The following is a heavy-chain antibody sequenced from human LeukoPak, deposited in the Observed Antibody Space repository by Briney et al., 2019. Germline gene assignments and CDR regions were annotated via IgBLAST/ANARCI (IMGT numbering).Heavy chain of an antibody. CDR1: GFAFSSYA. CDR3: AKRASGSGTSLSYFDY. D-gene: IGHD3-10*01. V-gene: IGHV3-23*01. Sequence: PGGSLRLSCAASGFAFSSYAMSWVRQAPGKGLEWVSVISNSGGSTFYADSVKGRFTISRDNSKNTLYLQMNSLRAEDTAVYYCAKRASGSGTSLSYFDYWGQGTLVTVSS. J-gene: IGHJ4*02. CDR2: ISNSGGST.